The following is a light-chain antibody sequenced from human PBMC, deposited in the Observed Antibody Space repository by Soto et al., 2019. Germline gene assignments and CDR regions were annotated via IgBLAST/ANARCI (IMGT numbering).Light chain of an antibody. CDR3: QQYDSSRWT. CDR1: QSVSSSY. Sequence: EIVLTQSPGTLSLSPGERATLSCRASQSVSSSYLAWYQQKPGQAPRLLIYGASSRATGIAARFSGSGSGTDFTLTISRLEPEDFAVYYCQQYDSSRWTFGQGTKVDIK. V-gene: IGKV3-20*01. J-gene: IGKJ1*01. CDR2: GAS.